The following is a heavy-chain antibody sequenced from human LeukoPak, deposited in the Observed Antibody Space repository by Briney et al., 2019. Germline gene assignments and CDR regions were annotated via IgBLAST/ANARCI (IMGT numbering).Heavy chain of an antibody. Sequence: GASVKVSCKASGYTFIVYYIHWLRQAPGQGLEWMGWINTNTGNPTYAQGFTGRFVFSLDTSVSTAYLQISSLKAEDTAVYYCASLKDSSSWYLMDWDYYYYMDVWGKGTTVTVSS. D-gene: IGHD6-13*01. CDR1: GYTFIVYY. CDR2: INTNTGNP. J-gene: IGHJ6*03. V-gene: IGHV7-4-1*02. CDR3: ASLKDSSSWYLMDWDYYYYMDV.